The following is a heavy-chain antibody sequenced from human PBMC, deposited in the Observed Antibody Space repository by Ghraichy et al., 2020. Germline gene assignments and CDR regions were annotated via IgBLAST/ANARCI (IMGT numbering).Heavy chain of an antibody. CDR3: AKLPPGAVVTAMGSAGEAISRLFDY. D-gene: IGHD2-21*02. J-gene: IGHJ4*02. CDR2: IRYDGSNK. CDR1: GFTFSSYG. V-gene: IGHV3-30*02. Sequence: GESLNISCAASGFTFSSYGMHWVRQAPGKGLEWVAFIRYDGSNKYYADSVKGRFTISRDNSKNTLYLQMNSLRAEDTAVYYCAKLPPGAVVTAMGSAGEAISRLFDYWGQGTLVTVSS.